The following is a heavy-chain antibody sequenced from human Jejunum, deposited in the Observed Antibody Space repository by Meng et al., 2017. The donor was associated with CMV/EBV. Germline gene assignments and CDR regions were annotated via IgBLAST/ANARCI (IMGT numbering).Heavy chain of an antibody. CDR3: ARASYGSGSPLGESWFDP. CDR1: GGPMSSGNYY. V-gene: IGHV4-30-4*01. D-gene: IGHD3-10*01. CDR2: IHSSGST. Sequence: VPPQDACPGRVGPSPTLSLTCTVSGGPMSSGNYYWSWIRQPPGKGLEWIGYIHSSGSTYYNPSLRSRLTISVDTSKNQFSLKLSSVTAADTAVYYCARASYGSGSPLGESWFDPWGQGTLVTVSS. J-gene: IGHJ5*02.